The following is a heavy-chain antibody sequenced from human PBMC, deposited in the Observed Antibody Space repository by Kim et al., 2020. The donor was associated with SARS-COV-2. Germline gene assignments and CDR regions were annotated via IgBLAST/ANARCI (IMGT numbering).Heavy chain of an antibody. D-gene: IGHD3-16*01. CDR3: ARHGRSYYDYVWGSYEDY. J-gene: IGHJ4*02. CDR1: GYSFTSYW. Sequence: GESLKISCKGSGYSFTSYWISWVRQMPGKGLEWMGRIDPSDSYTNYSPSFQGHVTISADKSISTAYLQWSSLKASDTAMYYCARHGRSYYDYVWGSYEDYWGQGTLVTVSS. V-gene: IGHV5-10-1*01. CDR2: IDPSDSYT.